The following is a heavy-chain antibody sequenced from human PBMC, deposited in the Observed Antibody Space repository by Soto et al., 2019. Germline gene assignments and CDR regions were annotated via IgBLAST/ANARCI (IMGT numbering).Heavy chain of an antibody. CDR3: ARADVVTNIFTKHYFFDY. CDR2: ISSDGGTT. Sequence: EVQLVESGGGLVQPGGSLRLSCAVSGFTFSNYAMHWVRQAPGKGLEYVSAISSDGGTTYYADSVKGRFSISRDNSKNTLYLQMGSLRAEDMAVYYCARADVVTNIFTKHYFFDYWGQGNLVTVSS. D-gene: IGHD4-17*01. J-gene: IGHJ4*02. V-gene: IGHV3-64*07. CDR1: GFTFSNYA.